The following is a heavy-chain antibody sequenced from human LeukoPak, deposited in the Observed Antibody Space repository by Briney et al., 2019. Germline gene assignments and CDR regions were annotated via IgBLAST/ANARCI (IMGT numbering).Heavy chain of an antibody. CDR1: GYSFTSYW. Sequence: SGGSLKISCKGSGYSFTSYWIGWVRQMPGKGLEWRGIIYPGDSDTRYSPSFQGQVTISADKSISTAYLQWSSLKASDTAMYYCASNSGSYWTTGIGYYYYGMDVWGQGTTVTVSS. J-gene: IGHJ6*02. CDR2: IYPGDSDT. CDR3: ASNSGSYWTTGIGYYYYGMDV. V-gene: IGHV5-51*01. D-gene: IGHD3-10*01.